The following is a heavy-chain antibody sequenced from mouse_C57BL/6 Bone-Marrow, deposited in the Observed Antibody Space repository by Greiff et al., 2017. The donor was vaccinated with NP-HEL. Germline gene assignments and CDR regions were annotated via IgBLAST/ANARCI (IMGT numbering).Heavy chain of an antibody. Sequence: VMLVESGPGLVQPSQSLSITCTVSGFSLTSYGVHWVRQSPGKGLEWLGVIWSGGSTDYNAAFISRLSISKDNSKSQVFFKMNSLQADDTAIYYCARAYGSRFAYWGQGTLVTVSA. V-gene: IGHV2-2*01. CDR2: IWSGGST. CDR1: GFSLTSYG. CDR3: ARAYGSRFAY. J-gene: IGHJ3*01. D-gene: IGHD1-1*01.